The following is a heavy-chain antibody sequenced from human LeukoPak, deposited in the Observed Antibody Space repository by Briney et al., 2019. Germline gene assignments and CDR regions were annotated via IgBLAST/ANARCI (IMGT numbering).Heavy chain of an antibody. V-gene: IGHV3-21*01. CDR1: GFIFSSYS. Sequence: GGSLRLSCAASGFIFSSYSMNWVRQAPGKGLEWVSSISRSSSYIYYADSVKGRFTISRDNAKNSLYLQMNSLRAEDTAVYYCARDDSIAVAGNFDYWGQGTLVTVSS. D-gene: IGHD6-19*01. CDR3: ARDDSIAVAGNFDY. CDR2: ISRSSSYI. J-gene: IGHJ4*02.